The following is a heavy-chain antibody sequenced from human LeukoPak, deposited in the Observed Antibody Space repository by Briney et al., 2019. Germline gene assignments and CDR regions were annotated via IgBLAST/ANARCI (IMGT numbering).Heavy chain of an antibody. V-gene: IGHV4-59*01. CDR1: GGSISSYY. CDR2: IYYSGST. CDR3: ARGVSSGYYYIRGHYYYGMDV. Sequence: SETLSLTCTVSGGSISSYYWSWIRQPPGKGLEWIGYIYYSGSTNYNPSLKSRVTISVDTSKNQFSLKLSSVTAADTAVYYWARGVSSGYYYIRGHYYYGMDVWGQGTTVTVSS. J-gene: IGHJ6*02. D-gene: IGHD3-22*01.